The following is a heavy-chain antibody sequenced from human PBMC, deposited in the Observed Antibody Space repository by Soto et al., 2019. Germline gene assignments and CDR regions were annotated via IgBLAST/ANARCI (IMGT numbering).Heavy chain of an antibody. CDR3: ARDSLGARDFGMDV. V-gene: IGHV3-11*01. J-gene: IGHJ6*02. D-gene: IGHD1-26*01. CDR2: MSNIGGTV. Sequence: QVQLVESGGGLVKTGGSLRLSCAASGFTFSDHYMTWVRQAPGKGLEWVSSMSNIGGTVRYADSVKGRFTISRDNAKNSLYLQMNSLGVEDTAVYYCARDSLGARDFGMDVWGQGTTVAVSS. CDR1: GFTFSDHY.